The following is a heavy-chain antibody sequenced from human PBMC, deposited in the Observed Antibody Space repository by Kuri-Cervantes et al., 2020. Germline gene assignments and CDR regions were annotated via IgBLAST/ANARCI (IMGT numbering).Heavy chain of an antibody. CDR1: GGSFSDYF. CDR2: INHSGIT. Sequence: SQTLSLTCAVYGGSFSDYFWSWIRQPPGKGLEWIGEINHSGITNYNPSLKSRVTISVDTSKNQFSLKLNSVTAADTAVYYCARGLRMVRNIDNWGQGTLVTVSS. J-gene: IGHJ4*02. D-gene: IGHD3-10*01. V-gene: IGHV4-34*01. CDR3: ARGLRMVRNIDN.